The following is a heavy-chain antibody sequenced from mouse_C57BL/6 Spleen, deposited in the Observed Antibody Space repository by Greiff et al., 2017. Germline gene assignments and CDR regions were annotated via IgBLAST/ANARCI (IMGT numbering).Heavy chain of an antibody. CDR1: GYTFTSYW. J-gene: IGHJ2*01. Sequence: QVQLQQPGAELVKPGASVKLSCKASGYTFTSYWMQWVKQRPGQGLEWIGEIDPSDSYTNYNQKFKGKATLTVDTSSSTAYTQRSSLTSEDSAVYYCARSPSYYYGSSYWGQGTTLTVSS. D-gene: IGHD1-1*01. CDR2: IDPSDSYT. CDR3: ARSPSYYYGSSY. V-gene: IGHV1-50*01.